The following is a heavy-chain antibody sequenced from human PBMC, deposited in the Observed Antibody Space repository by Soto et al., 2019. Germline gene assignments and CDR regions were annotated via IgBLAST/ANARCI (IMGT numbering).Heavy chain of an antibody. J-gene: IGHJ6*03. CDR1: GGSTSRYF. D-gene: IGHD1-26*01. V-gene: IGHV4-59*08. Sequence: SETLSLTCTVSGGSTSRYFWSWLRQPPGKGLEWIGYIYYTGSTNYNPSLKSRVTISVDTSGNRISLKLSSVTAADTAVYFCARHFFNPLGYYNYYMDVWGKGTTVTVSS. CDR3: ARHFFNPLGYYNYYMDV. CDR2: IYYTGST.